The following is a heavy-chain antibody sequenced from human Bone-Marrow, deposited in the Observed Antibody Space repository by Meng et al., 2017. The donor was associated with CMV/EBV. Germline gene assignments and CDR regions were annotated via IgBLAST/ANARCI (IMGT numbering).Heavy chain of an antibody. CDR1: GFTFSSYS. D-gene: IGHD3-9*01. Sequence: GESLKISCAASGFTFSSYSMNWVRQAPGKGLEWVSYISSSSSTIYYADSVKGRFTISRDNAKNSLYLQMNSLRAEDTAVYYCARDHRNKYFELVYWGQGTLVTVSS. V-gene: IGHV3-48*04. CDR2: ISSSSSTI. J-gene: IGHJ4*02. CDR3: ARDHRNKYFELVY.